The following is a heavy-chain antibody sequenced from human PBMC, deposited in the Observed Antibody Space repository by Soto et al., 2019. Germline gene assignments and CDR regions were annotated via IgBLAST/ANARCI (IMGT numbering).Heavy chain of an antibody. V-gene: IGHV3-48*02. J-gene: IGHJ5*02. CDR1: GFTFSSYN. Sequence: PGGSLRLSCAASGFTFSSYNMDWVRQAPGKGLEWVSYISSSSSTIYYADSVKGRFTISRDNAKNSLYLQMNSLRDEDTAVYYCARDSSLPRYVEMATTFDPWGQGTLVTVSS. CDR2: ISSSSSTI. D-gene: IGHD5-12*01. CDR3: ARDSSLPRYVEMATTFDP.